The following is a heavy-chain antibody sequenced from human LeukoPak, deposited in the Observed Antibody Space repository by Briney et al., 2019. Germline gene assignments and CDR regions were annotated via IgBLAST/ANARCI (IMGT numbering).Heavy chain of an antibody. J-gene: IGHJ4*02. Sequence: ASVKVSCKASGGTFSSYAISWVRQAPGQGLEWMGGIIPIFGTANYAQKFQGRVTITADESTSTAYMELSSLRSEDTAVYYCARERGPFGVATLDYWGQGTLVTVSS. CDR1: GGTFSSYA. V-gene: IGHV1-69*13. CDR3: ARERGPFGVATLDY. D-gene: IGHD5-12*01. CDR2: IIPIFGTA.